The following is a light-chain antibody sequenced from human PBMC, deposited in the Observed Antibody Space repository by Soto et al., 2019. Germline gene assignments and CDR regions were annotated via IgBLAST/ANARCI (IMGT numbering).Light chain of an antibody. CDR2: EVS. Sequence: QSVLTQAASVSGSPGQSITISCTGTSSDVGSYNLVSWYQQHPGKAPKLMIYEVSKRPSGLSNRFSGSKSGNTASLTISGLQAEDGGCYYCCSYAGSRTPLIFGTGTKVTVL. CDR3: CSYAGSRTPLI. CDR1: SSDVGSYNL. V-gene: IGLV2-23*02. J-gene: IGLJ1*01.